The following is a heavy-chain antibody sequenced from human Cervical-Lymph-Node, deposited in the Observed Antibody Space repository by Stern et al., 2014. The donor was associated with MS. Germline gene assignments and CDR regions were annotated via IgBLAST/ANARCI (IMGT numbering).Heavy chain of an antibody. CDR3: ARGTTWIQLSGAFDI. Sequence: QVQLQESGPGLVKPSQTLSLTCTVSGGSISSGSYYWSWIRQPAGKGLEWIGRIYTSGSTNYNPSLKSRVTISVDPSKTQSPLKLSSVTAADTAVYYCARGTTWIQLSGAFDIWGQGTMVTVSS. CDR1: GGSISSGSYY. CDR2: IYTSGST. J-gene: IGHJ3*02. D-gene: IGHD5-18*01. V-gene: IGHV4-61*02.